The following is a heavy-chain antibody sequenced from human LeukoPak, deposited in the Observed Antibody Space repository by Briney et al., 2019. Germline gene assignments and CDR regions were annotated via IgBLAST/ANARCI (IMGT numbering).Heavy chain of an antibody. CDR3: ARGGVNWNDINYYYYMDV. V-gene: IGHV1-18*01. CDR2: ISAYNGNT. CDR1: GYTFTSYG. D-gene: IGHD1-20*01. Sequence: ASVKVSCKASGYTFTSYGISWVRQAPGQGLEWMGWISAYNGNTNYAQKLQGRVTMTTDTSTSTAYMELRSLRSEDTAVYYCARGGVNWNDINYYYYMDVWGKGTTVTVSS. J-gene: IGHJ6*03.